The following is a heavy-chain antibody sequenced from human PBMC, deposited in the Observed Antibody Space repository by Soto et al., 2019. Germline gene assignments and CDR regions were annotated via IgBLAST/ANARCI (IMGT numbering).Heavy chain of an antibody. CDR2: IYYSGST. Sequence: ILSLTCTVSGGSISSGGYYWSWIRQHPGKGLEWIGYIYYSGSTYYNPSLKSRVTISVDTSKNQFSLKLSSVTAADTAVYYCARALTTVTLFDPWGQGTLVTVSS. CDR1: GGSISSGGYY. CDR3: ARALTTVTLFDP. V-gene: IGHV4-31*03. J-gene: IGHJ5*02. D-gene: IGHD4-17*01.